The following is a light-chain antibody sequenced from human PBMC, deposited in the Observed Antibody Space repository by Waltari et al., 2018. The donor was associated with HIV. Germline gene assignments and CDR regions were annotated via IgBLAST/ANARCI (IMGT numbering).Light chain of an antibody. CDR1: QDISKY. J-gene: IGKJ5*01. Sequence: DIQMTQSPSSLSASVGGRVTISCRASQDISKYLAWFQQKPGKAPRSLVYAASSLQTGVPARFSGSGSGTDFTLTISSLQPEGFATYYCQQYDSLPITFGQGTRLDIK. V-gene: IGKV1-16*01. CDR2: AAS. CDR3: QQYDSLPIT.